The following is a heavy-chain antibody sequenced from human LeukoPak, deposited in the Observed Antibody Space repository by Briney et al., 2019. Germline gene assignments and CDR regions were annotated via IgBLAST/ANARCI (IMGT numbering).Heavy chain of an antibody. Sequence: ASVKVSCEASGYTFTGYYMHWVRQAPGQGLEWMGWINPNSGGTNYAQKFQGRVTMTRDTSISTAYMELSRLRSDDTAVYCCARDRVLRFLEWSLLCMDVWGKGTTVTVSS. V-gene: IGHV1-2*02. D-gene: IGHD3-3*01. CDR3: ARDRVLRFLEWSLLCMDV. CDR1: GYTFTGYY. CDR2: INPNSGGT. J-gene: IGHJ6*03.